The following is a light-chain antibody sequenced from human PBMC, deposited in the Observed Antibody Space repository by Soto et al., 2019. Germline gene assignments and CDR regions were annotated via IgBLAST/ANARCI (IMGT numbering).Light chain of an antibody. CDR1: SSDVGSYNL. CDR3: CSYAGSSTVV. V-gene: IGLV2-23*01. J-gene: IGLJ2*01. CDR2: EGS. Sequence: QSVLTQPASVSGSPGQSITISCTGTSSDVGSYNLVSWYQQHPGKAPKLMIYEGSKRPSGVSNRFSGSKSGNTASLTISGLQAEDEADYYCCSYAGSSTVVFGGGTKLTRP.